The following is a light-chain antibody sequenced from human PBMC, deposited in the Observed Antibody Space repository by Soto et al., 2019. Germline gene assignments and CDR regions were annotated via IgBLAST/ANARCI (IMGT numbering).Light chain of an antibody. CDR2: GAS. V-gene: IGKV3-15*01. CDR3: QQYNNLPRT. CDR1: QSVSSN. J-gene: IGKJ1*01. Sequence: IVLTQSPATLSLCPGERATLSCSASQSVSSNLAWYQQKPGQAPRLLIYGASTRATGIPARFSGSGSGTEFTLTISSLQSEDVAVYYCQQYNNLPRTFCQGTKVDIK.